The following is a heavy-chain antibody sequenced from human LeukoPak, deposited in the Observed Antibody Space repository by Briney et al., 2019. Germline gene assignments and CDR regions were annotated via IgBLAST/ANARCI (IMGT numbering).Heavy chain of an antibody. CDR1: GFSISNGYY. CDR3: ASTMMPKDAFDI. J-gene: IGHJ3*02. D-gene: IGHD3-22*01. Sequence: SETLSLTCSVSGFSISNGYYWGWIRQPPGKGLDWIGIIYHSGSTYYNPSLKSRVTISVDTSKNQFSLKLSSVTAADTAVYYCASTMMPKDAFDIWGQGTMVTVSS. CDR2: IYHSGST. V-gene: IGHV4-38-2*02.